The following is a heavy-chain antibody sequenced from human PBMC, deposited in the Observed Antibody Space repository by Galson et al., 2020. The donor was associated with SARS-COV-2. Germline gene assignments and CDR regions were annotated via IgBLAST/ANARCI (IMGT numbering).Heavy chain of an antibody. CDR2: IHYTGTT. J-gene: IGHJ5*02. V-gene: IGHV4-59*08. Sequence: SETLSLTCTVSSGSVTGYFCSWIRQPPGKGLEWIGYIHYTGTTTYNPSLKSRVTISVDTSNHQFSLKMLAMTAADTAVYFCARHAQVELIMEGCDPCGQRALVTVSS. CDR3: ARHAQVELIMEGCDP. CDR1: SGSVTGYF. D-gene: IGHD3-22*01.